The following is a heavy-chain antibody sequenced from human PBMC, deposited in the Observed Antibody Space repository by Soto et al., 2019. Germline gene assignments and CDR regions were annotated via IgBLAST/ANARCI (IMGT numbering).Heavy chain of an antibody. CDR2: ISWNSGSI. Sequence: GGFLRLSCAASGFTFDDYAMHWVRQAPGKGLEWVSGISWNSGSIGYADSVKGRFTISRDNAKNSLYLQMNSLRAEDTALYYCAKSRHCSSTSCLHAFDIWGQGTMVTVSS. CDR1: GFTFDDYA. J-gene: IGHJ3*02. V-gene: IGHV3-9*01. D-gene: IGHD2-2*01. CDR3: AKSRHCSSTSCLHAFDI.